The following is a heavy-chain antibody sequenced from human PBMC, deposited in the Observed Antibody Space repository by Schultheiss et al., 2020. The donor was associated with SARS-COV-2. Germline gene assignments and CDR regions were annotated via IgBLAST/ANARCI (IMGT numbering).Heavy chain of an antibody. J-gene: IGHJ4*02. Sequence: GGSLRLSCAASGFSFSSYGMSWVRQAPGKGLEWVSYISSSGSTIYYADSVKGRFTISRDNAKNSLYLQMNSLRAEDTAVYYCARDTGSGWTFDYWGQGTLVTVSS. D-gene: IGHD6-19*01. CDR2: ISSSGSTI. CDR3: ARDTGSGWTFDY. V-gene: IGHV3-48*04. CDR1: GFSFSSYG.